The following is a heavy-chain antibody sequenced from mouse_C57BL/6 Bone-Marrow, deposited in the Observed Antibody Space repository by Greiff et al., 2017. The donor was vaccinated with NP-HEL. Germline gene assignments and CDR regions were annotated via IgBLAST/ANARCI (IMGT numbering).Heavy chain of an antibody. V-gene: IGHV5-6*01. D-gene: IGHD1-1*01. CDR2: ISSGGSYT. Sequence: EVQGVESGGDLVKPGGSLKLSCAASGFTFSSYGLSWVRQTPDKRLEWVATISSGGSYTYYPDSVKGRFTISRDNAKNPLYLQMSSLKSEDTAMYYCARHDYYGSHYYAMDYWGQGTSVTVSS. J-gene: IGHJ4*01. CDR1: GFTFSSYG. CDR3: ARHDYYGSHYYAMDY.